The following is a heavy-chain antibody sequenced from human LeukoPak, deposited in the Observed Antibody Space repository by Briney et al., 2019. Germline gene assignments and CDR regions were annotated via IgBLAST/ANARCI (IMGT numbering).Heavy chain of an antibody. CDR3: ARFLGRITISGVVPYGMDV. CDR2: IYSAGGT. CDR1: GFTVSSNY. D-gene: IGHD3-3*01. Sequence: GGSLRLSCAASGFTVSSNYMTWVRQAPGKGLEGVSLIYSAGGTYYTDSVKGRFTISRHSSKNTLYLQMTSLGGEDTAVYYCARFLGRITISGVVPYGMDVWGQGTTVTVSS. V-gene: IGHV3-53*04. J-gene: IGHJ6*02.